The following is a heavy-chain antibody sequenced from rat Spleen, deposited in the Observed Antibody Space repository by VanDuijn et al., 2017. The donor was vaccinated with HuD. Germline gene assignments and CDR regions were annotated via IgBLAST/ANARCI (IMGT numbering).Heavy chain of an antibody. J-gene: IGHJ3*01. D-gene: IGHD1-4*01. CDR3: TSHGARVSRFAY. V-gene: IGHV5-29*01. CDR1: GFTFSRSA. CDR2: ISYDGSST. Sequence: EVQLVESGGGLVQPGRSLKLSCAASGFTFSRSAMAWVRQAPTKGLDWVATISYDGSSTYYRDSVKGRYTISRDNAKSTLYLQMDSLRSEDTATYYCTSHGARVSRFAYWGQGTLVTVSS.